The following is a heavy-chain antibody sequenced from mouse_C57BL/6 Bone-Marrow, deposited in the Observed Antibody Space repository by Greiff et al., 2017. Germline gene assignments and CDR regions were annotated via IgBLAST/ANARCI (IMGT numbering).Heavy chain of an antibody. V-gene: IGHV1-52*01. CDR1: GYTFTSYW. J-gene: IGHJ4*01. Sequence: QVQLQQPGAELVRPGSSVKLSCKASGYTFTSYWMHWVKQRPIQGLEWIGNIDPSDSETHYNQKFKDKATLTVDKSSSTAYMQLSSLTSEDSAVYYCAQGGDSSGYYAMDYWGQGTSVTVSS. D-gene: IGHD3-2*02. CDR2: IDPSDSET. CDR3: AQGGDSSGYYAMDY.